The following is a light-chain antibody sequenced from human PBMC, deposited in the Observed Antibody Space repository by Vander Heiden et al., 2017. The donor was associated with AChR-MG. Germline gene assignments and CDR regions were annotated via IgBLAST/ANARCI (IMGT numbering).Light chain of an antibody. J-gene: IGKJ1*01. CDR3: HQYGSSPAT. V-gene: IGKV3-20*01. Sequence: VVTQSPGPLSLSPGDRATPSCRASQRLSSTYLAGYQQKPGQAPRLLIYGASNRATGTPDRFSGSGSVADFTLSISSLEPDDFAVYYCHQYGSSPATFAHGTKAEIK. CDR2: GAS. CDR1: QRLSSTY.